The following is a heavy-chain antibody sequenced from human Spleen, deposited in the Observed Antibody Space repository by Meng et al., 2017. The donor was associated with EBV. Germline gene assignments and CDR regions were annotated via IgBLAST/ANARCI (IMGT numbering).Heavy chain of an antibody. CDR3: ARTESLAVAGSLGY. D-gene: IGHD6-19*01. CDR1: GDSISNNNW. Sequence: QGQLQGPGPGLVEALGTLSLMCTVSGDSISNNNWWSWVRQTPGKGLEWIAEIYHGGSTNYNPSLKSRVTISIDKSNNQFSLRLSSVTAADTAVYFCARTESLAVAGSLGYWGQGTLVTVSS. J-gene: IGHJ4*02. V-gene: IGHV4-4*02. CDR2: IYHGGST.